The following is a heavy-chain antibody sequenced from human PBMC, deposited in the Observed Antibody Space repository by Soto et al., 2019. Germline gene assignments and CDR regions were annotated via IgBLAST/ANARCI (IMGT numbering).Heavy chain of an antibody. V-gene: IGHV4-34*01. CDR2: INHSGST. J-gene: IGHJ3*02. Sequence: SETLSLTCAVYGGSFSGYCWSWIRQPPGKGLEWIGEINHSGSTNYNPSLKSRVTISVDTSKNQFSLKLSSVTAADTAVYYCAREMAVVAATLAFDIWGQGTMVTVSS. CDR1: GGSFSGYC. CDR3: AREMAVVAATLAFDI. D-gene: IGHD2-15*01.